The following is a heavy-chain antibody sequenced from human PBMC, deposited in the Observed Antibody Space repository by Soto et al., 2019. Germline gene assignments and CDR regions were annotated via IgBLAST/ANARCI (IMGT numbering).Heavy chain of an antibody. D-gene: IGHD3-10*01. CDR3: ARGSYYYGSGRTLWGLDP. V-gene: IGHV4-4*02. CDR1: GTSISSSYW. Sequence: SETLSLTCRVSGTSISSSYWWTWVRQSPGKGLEWIGEIYHNEITKYNPSLKSRVTISVDTSKNQFSLKLTSVTAADTAVYYCARGSYYYGSGRTLWGLDPWGQGTLVTVSS. CDR2: IYHNEIT. J-gene: IGHJ5*02.